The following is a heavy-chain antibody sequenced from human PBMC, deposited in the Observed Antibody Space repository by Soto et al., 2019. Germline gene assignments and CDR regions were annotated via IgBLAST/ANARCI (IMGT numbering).Heavy chain of an antibody. D-gene: IGHD5-12*01. CDR3: AKSRSASVAPNNY. Sequence: PGGSLRLSCATSGFTFHDYAMSWVRQAPGKGLEWVSAIAFTGSATYYADSVKGRFTISRDNSKNIVYLQMNSLRVDDTALYYCAKSRSASVAPNNYWGQGTLVTVSS. CDR1: GFTFHDYA. J-gene: IGHJ4*02. V-gene: IGHV3-23*05. CDR2: IAFTGSAT.